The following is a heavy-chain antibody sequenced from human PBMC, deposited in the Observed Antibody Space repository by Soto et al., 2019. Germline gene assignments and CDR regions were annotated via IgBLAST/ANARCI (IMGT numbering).Heavy chain of an antibody. V-gene: IGHV3-7*01. Sequence: HPGGSLRLSCAASGFRFSRYWMTWVRQAPGKGLEWVANIREDGSEKNYVDSVKGRFTISKDDANNSVYLQMNSLRAEDTALYYCARDLAYSDTINYYDVLDLWGQGTLVTVSS. CDR1: GFRFSRYW. J-gene: IGHJ3*01. CDR2: IREDGSEK. CDR3: ARDLAYSDTINYYDVLDL. D-gene: IGHD3-22*01.